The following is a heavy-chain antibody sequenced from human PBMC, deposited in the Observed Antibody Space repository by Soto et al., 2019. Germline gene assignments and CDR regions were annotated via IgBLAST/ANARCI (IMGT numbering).Heavy chain of an antibody. CDR1: GFTFSSYG. D-gene: IGHD1-26*01. Sequence: QVQLVESGGGVVQPGRSLRLSCAASGFTFSSYGMHWVRQAPGKGLEWVAVISYDGSNKYYADSVKGRFTISRDNSKNTLYLQMNSLRAEDTAVYYCAKGAPYDDDAFDIWGQGTMFTVSS. J-gene: IGHJ3*02. CDR3: AKGAPYDDDAFDI. CDR2: ISYDGSNK. V-gene: IGHV3-30*18.